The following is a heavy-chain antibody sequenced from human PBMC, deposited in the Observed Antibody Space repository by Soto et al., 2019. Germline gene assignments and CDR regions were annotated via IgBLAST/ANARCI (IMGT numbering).Heavy chain of an antibody. CDR1: GFTFSRYG. V-gene: IGHV3-30*18. D-gene: IGHD4-17*01. Sequence: QVQLVESGGGVVQPGRSLRLSCAASGFTFSRYGMHWVRQAPGKGLEWVAVISYDGSNKYYADSVKGRFTISRDNSKNTLYLQMNSLRAEDTAVYYCAKTSGQYGDYFDYWGQGTLVTVSS. CDR2: ISYDGSNK. CDR3: AKTSGQYGDYFDY. J-gene: IGHJ4*02.